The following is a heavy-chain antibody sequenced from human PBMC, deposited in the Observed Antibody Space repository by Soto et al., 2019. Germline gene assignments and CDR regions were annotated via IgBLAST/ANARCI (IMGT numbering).Heavy chain of an antibody. CDR1: GFTFNSYA. D-gene: IGHD3-9*01. V-gene: IGHV3-23*01. Sequence: EVQVLESGGGLVQPGGSLRLSCAASGFTFNSYAMSWVCQAPGMGLEWVSGISDSGGSTNYADSVKGRFTISRDNSKNTLYLQMNSLRAEDTAVYYCARDQDWLFNGKRYWGQGTLVTVSS. CDR2: ISDSGGST. CDR3: ARDQDWLFNGKRY. J-gene: IGHJ4*02.